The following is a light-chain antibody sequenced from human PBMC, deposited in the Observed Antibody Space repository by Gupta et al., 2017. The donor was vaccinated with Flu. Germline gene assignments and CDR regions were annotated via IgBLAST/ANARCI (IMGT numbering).Light chain of an antibody. CDR2: AVN. J-gene: IGLJ2*01. CDR1: SSDIGGYNY. CDR3: CSYTSTSTPMV. V-gene: IGLV2-14*01. Sequence: QSALTQPASVSGSPGQSITISCTGTSSDIGGYNYVSWYQPHPGKAPKLIIYAVNNRPSGVSSRFSGSKSGTAASLTISGLQDEDEADYFCCSYTSTSTPMVFGGGTRLTVL.